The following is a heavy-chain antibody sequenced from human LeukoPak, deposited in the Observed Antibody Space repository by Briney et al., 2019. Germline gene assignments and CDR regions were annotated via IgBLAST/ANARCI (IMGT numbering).Heavy chain of an antibody. Sequence: PGGSLRLSCAASGFTFSSYWMHWVRQAPGKGLVWVSRINGDGSTTTYADSVKGRFTISRDNAKNTLYLQMNSLRAEDTAVYYCAGAKESSGWSYNWFDPWGQGTLVTVSS. J-gene: IGHJ5*02. CDR2: INGDGSTT. CDR1: GFTFSSYW. V-gene: IGHV3-74*01. D-gene: IGHD6-19*01. CDR3: AGAKESSGWSYNWFDP.